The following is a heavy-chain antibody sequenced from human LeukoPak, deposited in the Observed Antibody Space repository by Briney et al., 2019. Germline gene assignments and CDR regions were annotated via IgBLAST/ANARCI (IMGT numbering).Heavy chain of an antibody. D-gene: IGHD6-13*01. CDR2: INPNGGET. CDR3: ARDIAPSGSWWFDT. Sequence: ASVKVSCKASGYTFNDYFIHWLRQAPGQGLEWMGWINPNGGETNYPQKFQGRVTMTRDTSISTADMELRWLTSDDTAMYYCARDIAPSGSWWFDTWGQGTPVTVPS. V-gene: IGHV1-2*02. CDR1: GYTFNDYF. J-gene: IGHJ5*02.